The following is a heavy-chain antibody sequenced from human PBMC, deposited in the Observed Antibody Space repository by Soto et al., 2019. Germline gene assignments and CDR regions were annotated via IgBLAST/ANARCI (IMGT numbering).Heavy chain of an antibody. CDR2: IYYSGST. CDR1: GGSISSSSYY. CDR3: ARQYYGSGSYLVAKNRQYNWFDP. D-gene: IGHD3-10*01. V-gene: IGHV4-39*01. J-gene: IGHJ5*02. Sequence: QLQLQESGPGLVKPSETLSLTCTVSGGSISSSSYYWGWIRQPPGKGLEWIGSIYYSGSTYYNPSLKIRVTISVDTSKNRCSLKLSAVTAADTAVYYCARQYYGSGSYLVAKNRQYNWFDPWGQGTLVTVSS.